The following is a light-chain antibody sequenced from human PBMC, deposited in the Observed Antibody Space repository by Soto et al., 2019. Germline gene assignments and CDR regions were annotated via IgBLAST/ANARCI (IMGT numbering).Light chain of an antibody. V-gene: IGLV4-69*01. CDR1: SGHSSYA. J-gene: IGLJ1*01. Sequence: QLVLTQSPSASASLGASVKLTCTLSSGHSSYAIAWHQQQPEKGPRYLMKLNSDGSHSKGDGIPDRFSGSSSGAERYLTISSLQSEDEADCYCQTWGTGYVFGTGTKLTVL. CDR2: LNSDGSH. CDR3: QTWGTGYV.